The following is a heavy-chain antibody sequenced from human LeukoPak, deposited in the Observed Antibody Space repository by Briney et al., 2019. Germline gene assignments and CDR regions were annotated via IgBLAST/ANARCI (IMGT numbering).Heavy chain of an antibody. CDR1: GFSFGDYA. J-gene: IGHJ4*02. CDR2: IDSSGRTT. D-gene: IGHD1-14*01. V-gene: IGHV3-48*03. CDR3: ARDRTDTNYFDY. Sequence: GGSLRLSCSGSGFSFGDYAVTWVRQAPGKGLEWLSYIDSSGRTTYYSDPVRGRFTVSRDNAKNSLYLQMNSLRAEDTAVYYCARDRTDTNYFDYWGQGTLVTVSS.